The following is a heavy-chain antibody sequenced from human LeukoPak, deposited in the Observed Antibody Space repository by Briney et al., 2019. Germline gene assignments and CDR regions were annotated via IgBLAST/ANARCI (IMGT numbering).Heavy chain of an antibody. V-gene: IGHV3-21*01. D-gene: IGHD6-6*01. CDR3: ASDTYSSYDY. CDR1: GFTFSSYS. Sequence: GGSLRLSCAASGFTFSSYSMNWVRQAPGKGLEWVSSISSSSSYIYYAESVKGRFTTSRDNAKNSLYLQMNSLRAEDTAVYYCASDTYSSYDYWGQGTLVTVSS. J-gene: IGHJ4*02. CDR2: ISSSSSYI.